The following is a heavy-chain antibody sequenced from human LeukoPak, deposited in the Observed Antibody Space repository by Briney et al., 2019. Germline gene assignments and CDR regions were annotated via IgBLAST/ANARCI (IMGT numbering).Heavy chain of an antibody. CDR1: GFTFSSYA. J-gene: IGHJ4*02. CDR3: AKVLLWFGDLDY. V-gene: IGHV3-23*01. D-gene: IGHD3-10*01. Sequence: GGSLRLSCAASGFTFSSYAMSWVRQAPGKGLEWVPAISGSGGSTYYADSVKGRFTISRDNSKNTLYLQMNSLRAEDTAVYYCAKVLLWFGDLDYWGQGTLVTVSS. CDR2: ISGSGGST.